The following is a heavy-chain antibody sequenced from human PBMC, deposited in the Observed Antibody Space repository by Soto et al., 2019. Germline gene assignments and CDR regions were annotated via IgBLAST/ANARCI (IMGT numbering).Heavy chain of an antibody. V-gene: IGHV3-11*01. Sequence: QVQLVESGGGLVKPGGSLRLSCAASGFTFSDYYMSWIRQAPGKGLEWVSNISSSGSTIYYADSVKGRFTISRDNAKNSLYLQMNSLRAEDTAVYYCARAVAGTSAYYYHFYYMDVWGKGTTVTVSS. CDR3: ARAVAGTSAYYYHFYYMDV. CDR1: GFTFSDYY. D-gene: IGHD6-19*01. J-gene: IGHJ6*03. CDR2: ISSSGSTI.